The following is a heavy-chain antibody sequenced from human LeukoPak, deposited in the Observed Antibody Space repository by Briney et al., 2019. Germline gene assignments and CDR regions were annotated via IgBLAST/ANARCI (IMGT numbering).Heavy chain of an antibody. Sequence: GGSLRLSCAASGFTFSDYYMSWVRQAPGKGLEWVSGVIGSGDNTYYADSVKGRFTISRDNSKNTLHLQMSSLRAEDTAVYYCAKDLRDTLEEFDSWGQGTLVTVSS. J-gene: IGHJ4*02. CDR3: AKDLRDTLEEFDS. D-gene: IGHD5-18*01. V-gene: IGHV3-23*01. CDR1: GFTFSDYY. CDR2: VIGSGDNT.